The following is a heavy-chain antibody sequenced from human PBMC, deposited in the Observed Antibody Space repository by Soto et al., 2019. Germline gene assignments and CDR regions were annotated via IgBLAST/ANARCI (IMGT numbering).Heavy chain of an antibody. J-gene: IGHJ5*02. CDR2: IYYSGST. CDR1: GGSVSSGSYY. V-gene: IGHV4-61*01. Sequence: SETLSLTCTVSGGSVSSGSYYWSWIRQPPGKGLEWIGYIYYSGSTNYNPSLKSRVTISVDTSKNQFSLKLSSVTAADTAVYYCARGPLWFGELFLENWFDPWGQGTLVTVSS. CDR3: ARGPLWFGELFLENWFDP. D-gene: IGHD3-10*01.